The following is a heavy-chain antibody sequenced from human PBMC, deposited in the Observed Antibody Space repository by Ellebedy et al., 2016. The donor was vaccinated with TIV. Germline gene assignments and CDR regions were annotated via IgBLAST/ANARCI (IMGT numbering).Heavy chain of an antibody. CDR3: ARATPLNRGSYYTGLFDY. D-gene: IGHD1-26*01. CDR2: IWYDGSNK. J-gene: IGHJ4*02. CDR1: GFTFSDYG. Sequence: GESLKISXAASGFTFSDYGMHWVRQAPGKGLEWVALIWYDGSNKYYADSVKGRFTISKDNSRNTVSLQMNSLRVEDTAVYYCARATPLNRGSYYTGLFDYWGQGTLVTVSS. V-gene: IGHV3-33*01.